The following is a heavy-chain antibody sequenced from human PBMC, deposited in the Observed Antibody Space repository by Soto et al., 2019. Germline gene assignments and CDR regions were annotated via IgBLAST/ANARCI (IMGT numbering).Heavy chain of an antibody. V-gene: IGHV4-59*08. CDR1: GGSMSGYY. CDR2: VHDSWGA. Sequence: QVQLQESGPGLVEPSETLSLSCTVSGGSMSGYYWSWIRLPPGKPMEWIGYVHDSWGAAYNPSLRSRVAISLDTSMSQFSLSLTSVSATDTAMYYCVRQGYGPLHGLVDVWGQGTTVTVSS. CDR3: VRQGYGPLHGLVDV. D-gene: IGHD5-18*01. J-gene: IGHJ6*02.